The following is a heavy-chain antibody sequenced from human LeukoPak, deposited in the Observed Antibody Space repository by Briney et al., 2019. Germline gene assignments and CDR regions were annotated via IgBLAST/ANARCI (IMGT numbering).Heavy chain of an antibody. D-gene: IGHD3-16*01. V-gene: IGHV4-4*02. CDR2: VYHSGST. J-gene: IGHJ4*02. CDR3: ARALWPFYFDY. Sequence: SETLSLTCAVSGGSVSSGNWWSWVRQPPGKGLEWIGEVYHSGSTNYNPSLKSRVTISVDKSKNQFSLKLSSVTAADTAVYYCARALWPFYFDYWGQGTLVTVSS. CDR1: GGSVSSGNW.